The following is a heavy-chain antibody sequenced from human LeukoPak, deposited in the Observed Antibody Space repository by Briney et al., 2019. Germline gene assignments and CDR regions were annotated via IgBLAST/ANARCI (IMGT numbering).Heavy chain of an antibody. Sequence: AGGSLRLSCAASGFTFSSYAIAWVRQAPGGGLEWVSSISDSGASTYYADAVKGLFTITSDNTKNSQYLQMNSLRADETAVYYCAPESIAAALVYFQHWGQGTLVTVSS. J-gene: IGHJ1*01. D-gene: IGHD6-13*01. CDR3: APESIAAALVYFQH. CDR2: ISDSGAST. CDR1: GFTFSSYA. V-gene: IGHV3-23*01.